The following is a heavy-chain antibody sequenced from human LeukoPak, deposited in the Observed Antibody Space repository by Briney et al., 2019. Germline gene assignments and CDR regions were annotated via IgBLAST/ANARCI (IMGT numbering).Heavy chain of an antibody. CDR2: MNPDSGNA. D-gene: IGHD2-2*01. CDR1: GYTFNDHD. Sequence: ASVKVSCKTSGYTFNDHDINWVRQVTGQGLEWMGWMNPDSGNADYVHKFQGRVTMTRNSSTSTAYLELSSLSSDDAAVYYCAREHCSSTSCYYYYYGMDVWGQGTTVTVSS. J-gene: IGHJ6*02. V-gene: IGHV1-8*01. CDR3: AREHCSSTSCYYYYYGMDV.